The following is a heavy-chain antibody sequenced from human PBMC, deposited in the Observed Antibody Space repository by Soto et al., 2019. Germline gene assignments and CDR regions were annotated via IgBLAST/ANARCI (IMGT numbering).Heavy chain of an antibody. Sequence: ASVKVSCKASGYTFTSYYMHWVRQAPGQGLEWMGIINPSGGSTSYAQKFQGRVTMTRDTSTSTVYMELSSLRSEDTAVYYCARDSRSGYGNLRGFDIWGQGTMVTVSS. D-gene: IGHD5-12*01. CDR2: INPSGGST. V-gene: IGHV1-46*03. J-gene: IGHJ3*02. CDR1: GYTFTSYY. CDR3: ARDSRSGYGNLRGFDI.